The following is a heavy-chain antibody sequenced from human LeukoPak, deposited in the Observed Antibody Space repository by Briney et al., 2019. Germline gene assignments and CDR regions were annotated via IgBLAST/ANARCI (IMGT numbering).Heavy chain of an antibody. Sequence: GGSLTLSCADSGFTFTSYEMNWVRQAPGKGLEWVSYISSSGSTIYYADSVKGRFTISRDNAKNSLYLQMNSLRAEDTAVYYCARGLVTPSYYYYGMDVRGEGTTLTVSS. CDR2: ISSSGSTI. V-gene: IGHV3-48*03. J-gene: IGHJ6*04. CDR3: ARGLVTPSYYYYGMDV. D-gene: IGHD3/OR15-3a*01. CDR1: GFTFTSYE.